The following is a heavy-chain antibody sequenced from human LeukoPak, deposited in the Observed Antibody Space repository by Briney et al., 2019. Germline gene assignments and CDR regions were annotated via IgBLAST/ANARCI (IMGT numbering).Heavy chain of an antibody. V-gene: IGHV3-53*01. J-gene: IGHJ4*02. CDR3: ARRAGEYSHPYDY. Sequence: GGSLRLSCTVSGFTVSSNSWSWVRQAPGKGLEWVSFIYSGGNTHYSDSVKGRFTISRDNSKNTLYLQMNSMRAEDTAIYYCARRAGEYSHPYDYWGQGTLVTVSS. CDR2: IYSGGNT. CDR1: GFTVSSNS. D-gene: IGHD2-15*01.